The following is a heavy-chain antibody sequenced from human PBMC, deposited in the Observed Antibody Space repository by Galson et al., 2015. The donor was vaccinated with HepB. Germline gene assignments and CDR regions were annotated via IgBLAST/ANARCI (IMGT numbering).Heavy chain of an antibody. D-gene: IGHD4-23*01. J-gene: IGHJ3*01. CDR3: TTVLRWEVFGDGFDF. V-gene: IGHV3-15*01. CDR2: IKSKTDGGTT. CDR1: GFTFSDAW. Sequence: SLRLSCAASGFTFSDAWMSWVRQAPGKGLEWVGRIKSKTDGGTTDSPAPVKGRFTISRDDSKNMLYLQMNSLKTEDTAMYYCTTVLRWEVFGDGFDFWGQGTMVTVSS.